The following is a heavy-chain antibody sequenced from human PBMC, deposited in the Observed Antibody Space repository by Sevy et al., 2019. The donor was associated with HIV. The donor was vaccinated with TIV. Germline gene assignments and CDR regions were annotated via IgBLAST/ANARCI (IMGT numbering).Heavy chain of an antibody. V-gene: IGHV3-11*01. CDR2: ISSSGTI. J-gene: IGHJ4*02. Sequence: GGSLRLSCAASGFTFSDYYMSWIRQAPGKGLEWVSYISSSGTIYYADSVRGRFNISRDNAKNSLYLQMNSLRAEDTAIYYCARARAVVTAIEEFDYWGQGTLVTVSS. CDR1: GFTFSDYY. CDR3: ARARAVVTAIEEFDY. D-gene: IGHD2-21*02.